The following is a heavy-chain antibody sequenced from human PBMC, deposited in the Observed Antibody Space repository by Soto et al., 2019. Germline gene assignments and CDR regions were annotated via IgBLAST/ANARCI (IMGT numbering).Heavy chain of an antibody. CDR1: GFSLSNARMG. CDR2: IFSNDEK. CDR3: ARIFNYYDSSGYYLPFYYYYGMDV. D-gene: IGHD3-22*01. J-gene: IGHJ6*02. Sequence: SGPTLVNPPETLTLICTVSGFSLSNARMGVSWIRQPPGKALEWPAHIFSNDEKSYSTSLKSRLTISKDTSKSQVVLTMTNMDPVDTTTYYCARIFNYYDSSGYYLPFYYYYGMDVWGQGTTVTVSS. V-gene: IGHV2-26*01.